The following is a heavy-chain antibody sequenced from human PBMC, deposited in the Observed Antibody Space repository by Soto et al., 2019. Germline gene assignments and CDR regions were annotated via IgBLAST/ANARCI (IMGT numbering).Heavy chain of an antibody. J-gene: IGHJ4*02. V-gene: IGHV1-69*01. D-gene: IGHD3-22*01. CDR1: GGTFSSYA. CDR2: IIPIFGTA. CDR3: ASWLVVITPTHDPYFDY. Sequence: QVQLVQSGAEVKKPGSSVKVSCKASGGTFSSYAISWVRQAPGQGLEWMGGIIPIFGTANYAQKFQGRVTITADESTSTAYMELSSLRSEDTAVYYCASWLVVITPTHDPYFDYWGQGTLVTVSS.